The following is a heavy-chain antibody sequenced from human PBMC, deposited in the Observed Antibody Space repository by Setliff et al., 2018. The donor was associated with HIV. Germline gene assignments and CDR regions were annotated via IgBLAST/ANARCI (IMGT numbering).Heavy chain of an antibody. J-gene: IGHJ6*03. Sequence: SQTLSLTCTVSGGSVSGYFWSWFRQPPGRGLEWIGYIYYDGTTNSNPSLKSRVTISVTTSKNQFSLKLSSVTAADTALYFCARATFGSTSSGINYYMDVWGKGTTVTVSS. V-gene: IGHV4-59*02. CDR1: GGSVSGYF. D-gene: IGHD3-10*01. CDR2: IYYDGTT. CDR3: ARATFGSTSSGINYYMDV.